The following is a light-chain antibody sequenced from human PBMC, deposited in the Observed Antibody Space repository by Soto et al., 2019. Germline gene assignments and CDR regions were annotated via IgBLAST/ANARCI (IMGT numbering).Light chain of an antibody. CDR1: QSASSSY. CDR3: HQYGSSSWT. V-gene: IGKV3-20*01. Sequence: EIVLTQSPGTLSLSPGERASLPSPYSQSASSSYLAWYQQKPGQAPRLLIYGASSRATGVPDRFSGSGSGTDFTLTISRLEPDDFAVYYCHQYGSSSWTFGQGTKVDI. J-gene: IGKJ1*01. CDR2: GAS.